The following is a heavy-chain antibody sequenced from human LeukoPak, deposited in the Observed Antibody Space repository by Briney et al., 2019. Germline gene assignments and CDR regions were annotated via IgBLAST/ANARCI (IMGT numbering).Heavy chain of an antibody. CDR3: ARPPGSVTIFGVVDYFDY. D-gene: IGHD3-3*01. CDR2: IAYDGSNE. CDR1: GFTFTNYG. J-gene: IGHJ4*02. V-gene: IGHV3-30*04. Sequence: GRSLRLSCVVSGFTFTNYGMHWVRQAPGKGLDWVASIAYDGSNENYAESVKGRFTISRDNSKNTLYMQLNSLRAEDTAVYYCARPPGSVTIFGVVDYFDYWGQGSLVTVSS.